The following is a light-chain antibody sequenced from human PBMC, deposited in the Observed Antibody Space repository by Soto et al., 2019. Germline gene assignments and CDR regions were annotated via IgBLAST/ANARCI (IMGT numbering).Light chain of an antibody. CDR2: VAS. CDR1: QGIRND. CDR3: LQRNNYPRT. Sequence: DIQMTQSPSSLSASVGDRVTITCRASQGIRNDLSWYQQKPGQAPKRLVYVASSLDGGVPSRFSGSGSGTEFTLTISSLQPEDFATYYCLQRNNYPRTFGQGTKLEIK. V-gene: IGKV1-17*01. J-gene: IGKJ2*01.